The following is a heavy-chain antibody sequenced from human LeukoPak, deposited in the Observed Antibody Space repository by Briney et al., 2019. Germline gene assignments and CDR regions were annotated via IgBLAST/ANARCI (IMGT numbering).Heavy chain of an antibody. V-gene: IGHV3-15*07. CDR1: GFSFSNTW. CDR3: TTEPTTYYDFWSAPD. Sequence: PGGSLRLSCAASGFSFSNTWMNWVRQAPGKGLEWVGRIKSKTDGGTTDYAAPVKGRFTISRDDSKNTLYLQMDSLKTEDTAVYYCTTEPTTYYDFWSAPDWGQGTLVTVSS. J-gene: IGHJ4*02. D-gene: IGHD3-3*01. CDR2: IKSKTDGGTT.